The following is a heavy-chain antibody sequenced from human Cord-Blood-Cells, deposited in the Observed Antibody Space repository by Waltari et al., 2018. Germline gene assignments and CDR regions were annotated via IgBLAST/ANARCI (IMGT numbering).Heavy chain of an antibody. D-gene: IGHD6-6*01. V-gene: IGHV1-69*01. CDR3: ARDGGGNIAAREVANWYFDL. Sequence: QVQLVQSGAEVKKPGSSVKVSCKASGGTFSSSAISWGRQAPGQGLEWMGRIVPSCGKASYAEKLQGRVTITADEAPSTAYMELSSLRTEDTAVYYCARDGGGNIAAREVANWYFDLWGRGTLVTVSS. CDR2: IVPSCGKA. J-gene: IGHJ2*01. CDR1: GGTFSSSA.